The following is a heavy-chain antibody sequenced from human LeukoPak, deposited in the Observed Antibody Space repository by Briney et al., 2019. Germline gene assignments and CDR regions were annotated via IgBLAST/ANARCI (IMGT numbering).Heavy chain of an antibody. D-gene: IGHD1-26*01. CDR3: ARGAKVGTTTLEIFDI. J-gene: IGHJ3*02. CDR1: GFTFSSYE. V-gene: IGHV3-48*03. CDR2: ISSSGSTI. Sequence: GGSLRLSCAASGFTFSSYEMNWVRQAPGKGLEWVSYISSSGSTIYYADSVKGRFTISRDNAKNSLFLQTNSLRAEDTAVYYCARGAKVGTTTLEIFDIWGQGTMVTVSS.